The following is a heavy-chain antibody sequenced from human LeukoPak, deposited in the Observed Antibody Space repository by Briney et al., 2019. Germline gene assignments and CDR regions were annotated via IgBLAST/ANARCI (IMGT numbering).Heavy chain of an antibody. V-gene: IGHV4-39*01. CDR3: ARRRIYDNSGYCLDY. D-gene: IGHD3-22*01. CDR2: INYSGRT. CDR1: GGFISSSSYY. Sequence: SETLSLTCTVSGGFISSSSYYWVWFRQPPGKGLEWIGSINYSGRTSYNPSLKTRVTISVDTSKNQFSLMLNSVTAADTAVYYCARRRIYDNSGYCLDYWGQGTLVTLSS. J-gene: IGHJ4*02.